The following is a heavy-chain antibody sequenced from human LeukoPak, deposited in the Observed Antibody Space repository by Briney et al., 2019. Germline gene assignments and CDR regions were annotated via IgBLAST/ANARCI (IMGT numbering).Heavy chain of an antibody. J-gene: IGHJ1*01. D-gene: IGHD3-22*01. CDR3: AKDSSGYPAGYFQH. Sequence: GRSLRLSCAASGFTFDDYAMHWVRQAPGKGLEWVSGISWNSGSIGYADSVKGRFTISRDNAKNSLYLQMNSLRAEDTALYYCAKDSSGYPAGYFQHWGQGTLVTVSS. CDR1: GFTFDDYA. V-gene: IGHV3-9*01. CDR2: ISWNSGSI.